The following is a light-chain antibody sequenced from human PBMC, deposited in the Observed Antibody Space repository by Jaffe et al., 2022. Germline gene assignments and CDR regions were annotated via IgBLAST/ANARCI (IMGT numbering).Light chain of an antibody. CDR2: DVT. J-gene: IGLJ2*01. CDR1: SSDVGGYNF. V-gene: IGLV2-14*03. Sequence: QSALTQPASVSGSPGQTITISCSGTSSDVGGYNFVSWYQQFPDKAPKLLIYDVTNRPSGVSNRLSGSKSGNTASLTISGLQAEDESDYYCSSYSSGSTLVIFGGGTKLTVL. CDR3: SSYSSGSTLVI.